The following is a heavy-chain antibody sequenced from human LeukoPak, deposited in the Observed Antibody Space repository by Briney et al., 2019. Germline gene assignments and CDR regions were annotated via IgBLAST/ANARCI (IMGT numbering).Heavy chain of an antibody. J-gene: IGHJ4*02. CDR3: ARTEVGATNN. D-gene: IGHD1-26*01. CDR1: GFTFSGFW. V-gene: IGHV3-7*01. CDR2: INSDGSEG. Sequence: GGSLRLSCAVSGFTFSGFWMSWSRQAPGKGLEWVASINSDGSEGYYADVVKGRFTISRDNAKNSLYLQMNSLRAEDTAVYYCARTEVGATNNWGQGTLVTVSS.